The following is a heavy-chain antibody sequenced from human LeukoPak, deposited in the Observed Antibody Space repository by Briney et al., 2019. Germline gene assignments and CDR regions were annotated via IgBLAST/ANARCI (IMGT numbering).Heavy chain of an antibody. CDR2: IIPILGIA. CDR1: GGTFSSYA. D-gene: IGHD1-26*01. V-gene: IGHV1-69*04. J-gene: IGHJ3*02. CDR3: ARYPLPSNAFDI. Sequence: PRASVKVSCKASGGTFSSYAISWVRQAPGQGLEWMGRIIPILGIANYAQKFQGRVTITADKSTSTAYMELSSLRSEDTAVYYCARYPLPSNAFDIWGQGTMVTVSS.